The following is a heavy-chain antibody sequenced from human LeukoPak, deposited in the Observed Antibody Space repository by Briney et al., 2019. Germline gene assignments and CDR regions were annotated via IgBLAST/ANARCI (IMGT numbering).Heavy chain of an antibody. CDR3: ARGRCSGGSCYDYYGMDV. V-gene: IGHV3-21*01. Sequence: PGRSLRLSCAASGFTFSSYSMNWVRQAPGKGLEWVSSISSSSSYIYYADSVKGRFTISRDNAKNSLYLQMNSLRAEDTAVYYCARGRCSGGSCYDYYGMDVWGQGTTVTVSS. J-gene: IGHJ6*02. CDR2: ISSSSSYI. CDR1: GFTFSSYS. D-gene: IGHD2-15*01.